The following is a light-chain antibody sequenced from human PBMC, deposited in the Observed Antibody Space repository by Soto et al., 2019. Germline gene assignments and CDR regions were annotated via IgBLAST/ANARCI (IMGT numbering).Light chain of an antibody. V-gene: IGKV3-20*01. Sequence: EIVLTQSPATLSVSPGERVTLSCRASQNIGSNLAWYQQKFGQAPRLLIYGASTRATGIPDRFSGSGSGTDFTLTINRVAPEDFAVYYCQQYVSLPITFGQGTRLENK. J-gene: IGKJ5*01. CDR2: GAS. CDR3: QQYVSLPIT. CDR1: QNIGSN.